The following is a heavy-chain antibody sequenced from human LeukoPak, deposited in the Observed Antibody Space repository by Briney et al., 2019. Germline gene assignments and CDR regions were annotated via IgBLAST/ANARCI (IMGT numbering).Heavy chain of an antibody. CDR1: GFTFSSYA. J-gene: IGHJ4*02. CDR2: ISYDGSNK. D-gene: IGHD2-8*01. CDR3: ATWGPLYYTLDY. Sequence: PGGSLRLSCAASGFTFSSYAMHWVRQAPGKGLEWVAVISYDGSNKYYADSVKGRFTISRDNSKNTLYLQMNSLRAEDTAVYYCATWGPLYYTLDYWGQGTLVTVSS. V-gene: IGHV3-30-3*01.